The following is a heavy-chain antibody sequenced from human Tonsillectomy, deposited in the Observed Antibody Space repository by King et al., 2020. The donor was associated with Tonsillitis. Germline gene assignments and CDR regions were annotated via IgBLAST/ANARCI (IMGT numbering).Heavy chain of an antibody. CDR1: GFTFSTYA. CDR2: ISYDGSKK. J-gene: IGHJ4*02. D-gene: IGHD3-22*01. V-gene: IGHV3-30*18. CDR3: AKEPYDISGYYRSPG. Sequence: HVQLVESGGGVVQPGRSLRLSCAASGFTFSTYAMHWVRQAPGKGLEWVAFISYDGSKKFYADSVKGRCTISRDNSKTTLYLHMNSLRTEDTAVYYCAKEPYDISGYYRSPGWGQGPRVTVSP.